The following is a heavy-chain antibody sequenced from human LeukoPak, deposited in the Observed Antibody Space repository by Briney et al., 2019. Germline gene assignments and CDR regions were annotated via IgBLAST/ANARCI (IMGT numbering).Heavy chain of an antibody. CDR2: ISGSAVKT. CDR3: AKDSYITEGEFDS. D-gene: IGHD3-16*01. Sequence: GGSLRLSCAASGFTFSSYAMSWVRQAPGKGLEWVAGISGSAVKTYYADSVKGRFTISRDNSKNILYLQVYRLRAEDTALYYCAKDSYITEGEFDSWGQGTLVTFSS. CDR1: GFTFSSYA. V-gene: IGHV3-23*01. J-gene: IGHJ4*02.